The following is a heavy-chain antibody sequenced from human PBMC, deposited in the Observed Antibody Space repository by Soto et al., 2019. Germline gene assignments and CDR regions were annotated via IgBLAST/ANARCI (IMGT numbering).Heavy chain of an antibody. CDR2: ITGTGGDT. CDR1: GFPLSTYG. CDR3: ARIRGYWYGLDV. Sequence: EVQLLESGGGLVQPGGSLRLSCAASGFPLSTYGMSWVRQAPGKGLEWVSSITGTGGDTYYADSVKGRFTSSRDNSNNMLYLQMNSLRVEDTAGYYFARIRGYWYGLDVWGQGTTITVSS. J-gene: IGHJ6*02. V-gene: IGHV3-23*01.